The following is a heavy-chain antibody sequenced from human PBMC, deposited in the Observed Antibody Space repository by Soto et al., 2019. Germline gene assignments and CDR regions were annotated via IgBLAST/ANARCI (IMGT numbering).Heavy chain of an antibody. J-gene: IGHJ6*02. CDR3: ARDKAVGYGMDV. Sequence: GGSLRLSCGTSGFTFSIYSMNWVRQAPGKGLEWVSSISSSSSYIYYADSVKGRFTISRDNAKNSLYLQMNSLRAEDTAVYYCARDKAVGYGMDVWGQGTTVTVSS. V-gene: IGHV3-21*01. CDR2: ISSSSSYI. CDR1: GFTFSIYS.